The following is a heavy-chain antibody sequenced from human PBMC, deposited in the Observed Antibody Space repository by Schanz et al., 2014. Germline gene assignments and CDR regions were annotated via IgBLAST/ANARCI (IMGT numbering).Heavy chain of an antibody. CDR3: ARPALWFGDNCFDP. CDR1: GFAFSSYG. CDR2: INTGVNT. V-gene: IGHV3-23*01. D-gene: IGHD3-10*01. J-gene: IGHJ5*02. Sequence: EEQLLESGGGLVQPGGSLRLSCLASGFAFSSYGMNWLRQAPGKGLEWVSAINTGVNTYYADSVRGRFTMSRDNSKNTLYLQMNSLRPEDTAVYYCARPALWFGDNCFDPWGQGTLVTVSS.